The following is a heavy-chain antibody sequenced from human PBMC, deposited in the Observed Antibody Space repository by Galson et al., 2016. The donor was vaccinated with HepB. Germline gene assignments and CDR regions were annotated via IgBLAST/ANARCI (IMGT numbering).Heavy chain of an antibody. V-gene: IGHV5-51*01. CDR2: IYPGTSDI. CDR1: GYSFTSTW. CDR3: ARRVIMGEPDY. D-gene: IGHD1-26*01. Sequence: QSGAEVKKPGESLRISCQASGYSFTSTWIGWVRQMPGRGLEWMGIIYPGTSDIVKHPSFRGQVTFSADRSINPAYLYWDSLTASDSAIYFCARRVIMGEPDYWGQGTLVTVSS. J-gene: IGHJ4*02.